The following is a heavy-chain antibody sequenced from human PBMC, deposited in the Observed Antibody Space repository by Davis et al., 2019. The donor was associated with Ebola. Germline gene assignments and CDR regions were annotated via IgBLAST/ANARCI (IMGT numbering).Heavy chain of an antibody. D-gene: IGHD1-26*01. J-gene: IGHJ4*02. CDR3: TSTTNLIDY. Sequence: GSLRLSCAASGFTFSGSAMHWVRQASGKGLEWVGRIRSKANSYATAYAASVKGRFTISGDDSKNAAYLQMNSLKTEDTAVYYCTSTTNLIDYWGQGTLVTVSS. CDR1: GFTFSGSA. CDR2: IRSKANSYAT. V-gene: IGHV3-73*01.